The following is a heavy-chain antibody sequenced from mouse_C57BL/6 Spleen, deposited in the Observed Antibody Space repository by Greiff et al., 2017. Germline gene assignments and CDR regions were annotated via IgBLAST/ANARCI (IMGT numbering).Heavy chain of an antibody. CDR3: EGSGSFAY. D-gene: IGHD3-2*02. V-gene: IGHV1-26*01. CDR2: INPNNGGT. CDR1: GYTFTDYY. J-gene: IGHJ3*01. Sequence: EVQLQQSGPELVKPGASVKISCKASGYTFTDYYMNWVKQSHGKSLEWIGDINPNNGGTSYNQKFKGKATLTVDRSSSTAYMELRSLTSEDSAVYYCEGSGSFAYWGQGTLVTVSA.